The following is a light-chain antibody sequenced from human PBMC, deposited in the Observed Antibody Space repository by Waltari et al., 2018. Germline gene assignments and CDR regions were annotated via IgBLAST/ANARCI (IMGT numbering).Light chain of an antibody. CDR2: RAS. CDR3: QQGYSFPLT. V-gene: IGKV1-39*01. Sequence: DIQMTQSPSSLSASVGDTVTITCQASQGIGNNLNWYHQKPGKAPKLLIYRASSLQSGIPSRFGGSGSGTDFTLIINSLQPEDFATYYCQQGYSFPLTFGGGTKVEIE. CDR1: QGIGNN. J-gene: IGKJ4*01.